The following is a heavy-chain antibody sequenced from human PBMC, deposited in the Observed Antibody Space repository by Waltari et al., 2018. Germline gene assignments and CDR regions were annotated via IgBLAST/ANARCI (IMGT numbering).Heavy chain of an antibody. CDR1: GGSFSGYY. CDR2: INHSGST. V-gene: IGHV4-34*01. J-gene: IGHJ5*02. Sequence: QVQLQQWGAGLLKPSETLSLTCALYGGSFSGYYWSWIRQPLGKGLEWIGEINHSGSTNYNPSLKSRVTISVDTSKNQFSLKLSSVTAADTAVYYCARRKGRFGERGYNWFDPWGQGTLVTVSS. D-gene: IGHD3-10*01. CDR3: ARRKGRFGERGYNWFDP.